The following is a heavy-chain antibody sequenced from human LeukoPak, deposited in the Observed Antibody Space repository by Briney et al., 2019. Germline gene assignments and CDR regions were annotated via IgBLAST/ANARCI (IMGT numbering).Heavy chain of an antibody. CDR1: GGTSRSYT. CDR3: AREYDSSGYPTSFDY. Sequence: SLKVSCKASGGTSRSYTISWVRQAPGQGLECVGRIIPILGIANYAQKFQGRVTITADKSTSTAYMELSSLRSEDTAVYYCAREYDSSGYPTSFDYWGQGTLVTVSS. CDR2: IIPILGIA. D-gene: IGHD3-22*01. V-gene: IGHV1-69*04. J-gene: IGHJ4*02.